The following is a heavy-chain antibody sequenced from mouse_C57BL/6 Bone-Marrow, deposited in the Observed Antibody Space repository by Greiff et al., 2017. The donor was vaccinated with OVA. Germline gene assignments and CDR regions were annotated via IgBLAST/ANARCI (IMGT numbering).Heavy chain of an antibody. V-gene: IGHV5-6*02. CDR3: ARHSSGSLFAY. CDR1: GFTFSSYG. CDR2: ISSGGSYT. Sequence: DVMLVESGGDLVKPGGSLKLSCAASGFTFSSYGMSWVRQTPDKRLEWVATISSGGSYTYYPDSVKGRFTISRDNAKNTLYLQMSSLKSEDTAMYYCARHSSGSLFAYWGQGTLVTVSA. J-gene: IGHJ3*01. D-gene: IGHD3-2*02.